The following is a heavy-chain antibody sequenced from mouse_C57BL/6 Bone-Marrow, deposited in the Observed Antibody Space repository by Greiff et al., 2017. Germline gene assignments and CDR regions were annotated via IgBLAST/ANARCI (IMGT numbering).Heavy chain of an antibody. V-gene: IGHV1-53*01. Sequence: QVQLKESGTELVKPGASVKLSCKASGYTFTSYWMHWVKQRPGQGLEWIGNINPSNGGTNYNEKFKCKATLTVDKSSSTAYMQLSSLTSEDSAVYYCARGAYCDSPFAYWGHGALVTVTA. CDR2: INPSNGGT. J-gene: IGHJ3*01. CDR1: GYTFTSYW. D-gene: IGHD2-4*01. CDR3: ARGAYCDSPFAY.